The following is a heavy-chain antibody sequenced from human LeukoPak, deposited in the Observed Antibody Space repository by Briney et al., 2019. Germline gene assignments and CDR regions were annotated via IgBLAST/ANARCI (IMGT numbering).Heavy chain of an antibody. D-gene: IGHD1-14*01. CDR3: TRDTGKVDP. V-gene: IGHV6-1*01. CDR2: TYYRSRWYK. CDR1: GDSVSSNSAA. Sequence: SQTLSLTCALSGDSVSSNSAAWDWIRQSLSRGLEWLGRTYYRSRWYKDYAESVKSRMTINPDTSKNQFSLQLNSVSPEDTAVYYCTRDTGKVDPWGQGTLVTVSS. J-gene: IGHJ5*02.